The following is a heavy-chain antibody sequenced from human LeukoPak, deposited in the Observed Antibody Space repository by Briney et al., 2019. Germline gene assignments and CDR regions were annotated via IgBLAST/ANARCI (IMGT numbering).Heavy chain of an antibody. Sequence: GGSLRLSCAASGFTCSSYEMNWVRQAPGKGLEWVSYISSSGSTIYYADSVKGRFTISRDNAKNSLYLQMNSLRAEDTAVYYCARRPYYYDSLDYWGQGTLVTVSS. V-gene: IGHV3-48*03. J-gene: IGHJ4*02. D-gene: IGHD3-22*01. CDR2: ISSSGSTI. CDR3: ARRPYYYDSLDY. CDR1: GFTCSSYE.